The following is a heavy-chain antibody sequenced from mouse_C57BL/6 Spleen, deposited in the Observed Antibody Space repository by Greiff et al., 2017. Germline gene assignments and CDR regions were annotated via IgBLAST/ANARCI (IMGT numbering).Heavy chain of an antibody. J-gene: IGHJ3*01. Sequence: VQLQQSGPELVKPGASVKMSCKASGYTFTDYNMHWVKQSHGKSLEWIGYINPNNGGTSYNQKFKGQATLTVNKSSSTAYMELRSLTSEDSAVYYCARDYGSSYGGWFAYWGQGTLVTVSA. D-gene: IGHD1-1*01. CDR3: ARDYGSSYGGWFAY. CDR1: GYTFTDYN. V-gene: IGHV1-22*01. CDR2: INPNNGGT.